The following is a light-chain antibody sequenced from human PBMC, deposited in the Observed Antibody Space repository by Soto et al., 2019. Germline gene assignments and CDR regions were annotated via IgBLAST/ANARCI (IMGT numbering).Light chain of an antibody. J-gene: IGLJ1*01. Sequence: QSARTQPPSASGSPGQSVTISCTGTSSDVCGYQYVSWYQQYPGKAPKLMIYAVNKRPSGVPDRFSGSRSGNTASLTVSGLQAEDEADYYCSSYAGSNNYVFGTGTKVTVL. CDR1: SSDVCGYQY. V-gene: IGLV2-8*01. CDR2: AVN. CDR3: SSYAGSNNYV.